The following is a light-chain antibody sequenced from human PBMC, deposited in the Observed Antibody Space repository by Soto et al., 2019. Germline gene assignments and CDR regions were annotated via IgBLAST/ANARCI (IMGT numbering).Light chain of an antibody. CDR2: DAS. Sequence: EIVLTQSPATLSLSPGERATISCRASQTFSSHLAWYQQKPGQAPRLLIYDASKRATGIPARFSGRGSGTDFTLTISSLEPEDFAVSSCYQRSSYPPVFTFGQGTRLEIK. CDR1: QTFSSH. CDR3: YQRSSYPPVFT. V-gene: IGKV3-11*01. J-gene: IGKJ5*01.